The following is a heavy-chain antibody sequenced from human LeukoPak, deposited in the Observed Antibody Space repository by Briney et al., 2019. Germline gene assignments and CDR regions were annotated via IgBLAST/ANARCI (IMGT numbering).Heavy chain of an antibody. CDR3: AKESSASYYFDY. CDR1: GSTFSSNG. Sequence: EPGGSLPPSCAASGSTFSSNGIYWVRQAPGKGLEWVAFIPYDGSNNYYVDSVKGRFTISRDNSKNTLYLQMIRLRAEDTAVYYCAKESSASYYFDYWGQGNLVSVSS. V-gene: IGHV3-30*02. J-gene: IGHJ4*02. D-gene: IGHD3-10*01. CDR2: IPYDGSNN.